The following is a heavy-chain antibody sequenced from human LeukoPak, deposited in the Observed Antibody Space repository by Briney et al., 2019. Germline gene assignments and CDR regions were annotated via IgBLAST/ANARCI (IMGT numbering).Heavy chain of an antibody. D-gene: IGHD3-10*01. Sequence: SETLSLTCAVSGGSISSSNWWNWVRQPPGKGLEWIGEINHSGSTNYNPSLKSRVTISVDTSKNQFSLKLSSVTAADTAVYYCARRITMVRGIPVDYWGQGTLVTVSS. V-gene: IGHV4-4*02. CDR2: INHSGST. CDR1: GGSISSSNW. J-gene: IGHJ4*02. CDR3: ARRITMVRGIPVDY.